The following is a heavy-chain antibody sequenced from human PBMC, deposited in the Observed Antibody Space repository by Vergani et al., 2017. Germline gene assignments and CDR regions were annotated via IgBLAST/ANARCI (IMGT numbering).Heavy chain of an antibody. D-gene: IGHD1-1*01. Sequence: LESGGGWVKPGGSLRPSCAASGFILSDPALNWVRQAHGKGLEWVGRIRNKANDYTTQYAASVKSRFTISRDDSKSYLYLQMNSLQTEXTALYYCFRVKVSNWNDHLYDIWGQGTLVTVSS. CDR2: IRNKANDYTT. CDR3: FRVKVSNWNDHLYDI. V-gene: IGHV3-72*01. J-gene: IGHJ3*02. CDR1: GFILSDPA.